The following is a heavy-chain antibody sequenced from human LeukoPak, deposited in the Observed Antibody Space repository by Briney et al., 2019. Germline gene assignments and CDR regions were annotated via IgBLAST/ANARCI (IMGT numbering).Heavy chain of an antibody. J-gene: IGHJ4*02. CDR3: ARGVDVLEMATIKALYYFDY. CDR2: ISHSGNT. V-gene: IGHV4-30-2*01. Sequence: PSETLSLTCAVSGDSISSGSYSWSWIRQPPGKGLEWIGYISHSGNTYYSPSLKSRVTISVDTSKNQFSLKLSSVTAADTAVYYCARGVDVLEMATIKALYYFDYWGQGTLVTVSS. CDR1: GDSISSGSYS. D-gene: IGHD5-12*01.